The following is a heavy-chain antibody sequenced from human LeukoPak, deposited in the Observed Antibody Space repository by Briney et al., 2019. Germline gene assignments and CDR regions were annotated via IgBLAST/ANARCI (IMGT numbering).Heavy chain of an antibody. CDR2: IHYSGNT. D-gene: IGHD5-24*01. J-gene: IGHJ4*02. Sequence: PSETLSLTCSVSGGSISSSSYYWGWIRQPPGKGLEWIGSIHYSGNTYYNPSLKSRVTISVDTSKNQFSLKLSSMTAADTAIYYCARTPRDGYNSPYFDCWGQGTLVTVSS. CDR3: ARTPRDGYNSPYFDC. CDR1: GGSISSSSYY. V-gene: IGHV4-39*01.